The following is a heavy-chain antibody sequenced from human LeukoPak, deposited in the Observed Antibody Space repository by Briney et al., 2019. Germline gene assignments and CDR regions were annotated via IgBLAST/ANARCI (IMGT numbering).Heavy chain of an antibody. CDR2: IYTSEST. D-gene: IGHD4-17*01. J-gene: IGHJ6*02. V-gene: IGHV4-61*02. CDR1: GGSISSGSYY. CDR3: ARGYYGVLRVYYYYGMDV. Sequence: SQTLSLTCTASGGSISSGSYYWSWIRQPAGKGLEWIGRIYTSESTNYNPSLKSRVTISVDTSKNQFSLKLSSVTAADTAVYYCARGYYGVLRVYYYYGMDVWGQGTTVTVSS.